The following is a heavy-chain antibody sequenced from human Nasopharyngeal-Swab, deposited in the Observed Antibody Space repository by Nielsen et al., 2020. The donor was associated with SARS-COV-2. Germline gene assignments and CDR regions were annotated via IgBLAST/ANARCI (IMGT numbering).Heavy chain of an antibody. V-gene: IGHV1-46*01. D-gene: IGHD2-2*01. CDR2: INPAGGQT. J-gene: IGHJ3*02. CDR1: GYTFTTYY. CDR3: ARDLDPATAGALDI. Sequence: ASVKVSCKASGYTFTTYYIHWVRQAPGQGLEWMGLINPAGGQTTYAQKFQGRATVTKDTSASTVYMDLSSLRSEDTAVYYCARDLDPATAGALDIWGQGTMVTVSS.